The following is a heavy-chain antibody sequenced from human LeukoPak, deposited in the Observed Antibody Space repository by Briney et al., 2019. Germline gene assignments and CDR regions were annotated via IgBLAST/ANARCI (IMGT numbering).Heavy chain of an antibody. CDR3: ARDRVPTMVRGAPRAFDI. V-gene: IGHV3-23*01. Sequence: GGSLRLSCAASGFTFSDYAMSWVRQAPGKGLEWVSAISGSGGSTYYADSVKGRFTISRDNAKNSLYLQMNSLRAEDTAVYYCARDRVPTMVRGAPRAFDIWGQGTMVTVSS. CDR2: ISGSGGST. D-gene: IGHD3-10*01. CDR1: GFTFSDYA. J-gene: IGHJ3*02.